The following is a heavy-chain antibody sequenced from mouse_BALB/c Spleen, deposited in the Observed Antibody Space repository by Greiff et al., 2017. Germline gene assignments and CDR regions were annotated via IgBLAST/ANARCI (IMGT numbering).Heavy chain of an antibody. CDR1: GYTFSSYW. V-gene: IGHV1-9*01. CDR2: ILPGSGST. J-gene: IGHJ4*01. D-gene: IGHD1-1*01. Sequence: QVQLQQSGPELVKPGASVKVSCKASGYTFSSYWIEWVKQRPGHGLEWIGEILPGSGSTNYNEKFKGKATFTADTSSNTAYMQLSSLTSEDSAVYYCARGGTTVVEGGYYYAMDYWGQGTSVTVSS. CDR3: ARGGTTVVEGGYYYAMDY.